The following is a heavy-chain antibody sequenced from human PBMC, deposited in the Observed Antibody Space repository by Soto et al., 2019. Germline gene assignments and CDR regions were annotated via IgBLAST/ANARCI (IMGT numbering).Heavy chain of an antibody. CDR2: IDSSGTYI. CDR3: ARRGGAYSFDI. Sequence: EVQLVESGGGLVKPGGSLRLSCAASGFTFSIYTMNWVRQAPGRGLEWVSSIDSSGTYIYSADSLKGRFTISRDNTQNSLFLQMNSLRAEDTAVYFCARRGGAYSFDIWGQGTVVTVSS. D-gene: IGHD2-15*01. J-gene: IGHJ3*02. CDR1: GFTFSIYT. V-gene: IGHV3-21*01.